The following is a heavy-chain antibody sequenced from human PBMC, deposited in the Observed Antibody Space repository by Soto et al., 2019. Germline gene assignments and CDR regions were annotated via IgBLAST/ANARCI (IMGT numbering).Heavy chain of an antibody. CDR3: AVERVGYYDSSGYYDH. CDR2: IYPGDSDT. V-gene: IGHV5-51*01. J-gene: IGHJ5*02. Sequence: LRISCKGSGYSFTSYWIGWVRQMPGKGLEWMGIIYPGDSDTRYSPSFQGQVTISADKSISTAYLQWSSLKASDTAMYYCAVERVGYYDSSGYYDHWGQGTLVTVSS. D-gene: IGHD3-22*01. CDR1: GYSFTSYW.